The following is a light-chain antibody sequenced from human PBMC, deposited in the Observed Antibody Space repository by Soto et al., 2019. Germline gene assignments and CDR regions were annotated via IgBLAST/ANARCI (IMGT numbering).Light chain of an antibody. J-gene: IGKJ2*01. CDR3: LQYDKSSPYT. CDR1: QSISSH. CDR2: ETS. Sequence: DIQVTQSPSTLSASVGDRVTITCRASQSISSHLAWYRQKPGKAPNLLIFETSNLHVGVPSRISASGTGTEFTLTITNLQLDDFATYYCLQYDKSSPYTFGQGTNLEI. V-gene: IGKV1-5*03.